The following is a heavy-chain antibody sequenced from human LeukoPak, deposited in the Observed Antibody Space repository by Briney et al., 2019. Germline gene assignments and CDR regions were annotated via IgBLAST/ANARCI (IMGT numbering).Heavy chain of an antibody. CDR3: AKEERTYSDAFDI. J-gene: IGHJ3*02. CDR1: GFTFSNYA. Sequence: GGSLRLSCAASGFTFSNYAMNWVRQAPGKGLEWVSGFSGSGGSTYYADSVKGRFTISRDNSKNTLYLQMNSLRAEDTAVYYCAKEERTYSDAFDIWGQGTMVTVSS. D-gene: IGHD1-7*01. CDR2: FSGSGGST. V-gene: IGHV3-23*01.